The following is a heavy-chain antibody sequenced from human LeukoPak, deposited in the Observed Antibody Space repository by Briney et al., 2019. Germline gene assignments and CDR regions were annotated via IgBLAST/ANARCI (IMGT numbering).Heavy chain of an antibody. Sequence: ASVKVSCKASGYTFTGYYMHWVRQAPGQGLEWMAMINPSGGGSGTTYAQKFQGTLTLTRDMSTSTVYMELSSLRSEDTAVYYCARSITIFGVATLGYWGQGTLVTVSS. CDR2: INPSGGGSGT. V-gene: IGHV1-46*01. CDR1: GYTFTGYY. J-gene: IGHJ1*01. CDR3: ARSITIFGVATLGY. D-gene: IGHD3-3*01.